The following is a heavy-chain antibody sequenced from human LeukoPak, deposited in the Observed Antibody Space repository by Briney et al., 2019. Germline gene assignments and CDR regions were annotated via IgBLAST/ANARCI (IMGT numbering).Heavy chain of an antibody. J-gene: IGHJ4*02. CDR2: IRYDGSNK. Sequence: GGSLRLSCAASGFTFSSYGMHWVRQAPGKGLEWVAFIRYDGSNKYYADSVKGRFTISRDNSKNTLYLQMNSLRAEDTAVYYCAKARVAAHVYYFDYWGQGTLVTVSS. V-gene: IGHV3-30*02. D-gene: IGHD1-26*01. CDR3: AKARVAAHVYYFDY. CDR1: GFTFSSYG.